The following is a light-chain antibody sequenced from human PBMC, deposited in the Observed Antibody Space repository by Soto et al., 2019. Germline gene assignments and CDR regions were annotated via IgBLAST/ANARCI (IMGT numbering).Light chain of an antibody. J-gene: IGKJ1*01. CDR3: QQYGSSPWT. CDR1: QSVSSTY. CDR2: GTS. V-gene: IGKV3-20*01. Sequence: EIVLTQSPGTLSLSPGETATLCFSSSQSVSSTYLAWYQQKPAQPPRLLIYGTSTRSTGIPDRFIGSGSGTDFTLTITRLEPEDFAVYYCQQYGSSPWTFGQGTKVDIK.